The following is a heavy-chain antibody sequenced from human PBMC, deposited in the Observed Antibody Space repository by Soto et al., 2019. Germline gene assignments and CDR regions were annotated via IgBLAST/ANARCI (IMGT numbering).Heavy chain of an antibody. Sequence: QVQLVQSGAEVKKPGASVKVSCKASGYTFTSYGISWVRQAPGQGVEWMGWISAYNGNTNYAQKLPGRVTMTTDTSTSTAHMELRSLRSGDTAVYYCARLYSFGPYPSYFDYWGQGTLVTVSS. D-gene: IGHD5-18*01. V-gene: IGHV1-18*01. CDR2: ISAYNGNT. CDR3: ARLYSFGPYPSYFDY. J-gene: IGHJ4*02. CDR1: GYTFTSYG.